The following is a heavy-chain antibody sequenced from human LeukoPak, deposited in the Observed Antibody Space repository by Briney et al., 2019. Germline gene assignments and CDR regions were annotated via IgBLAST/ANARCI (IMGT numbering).Heavy chain of an antibody. D-gene: IGHD3-9*01. J-gene: IGHJ4*02. V-gene: IGHV3-23*01. Sequence: GGSLRLSCAASGFTFSSYAMSWVRQAPGKGLEWVSAISSSGGSTYYADSVKGRFTISRDNSKNTLYLQMNSLRDEDTAVYYCARAHILTGYLFDYWGQGTLVTVSS. CDR1: GFTFSSYA. CDR2: ISSSGGST. CDR3: ARAHILTGYLFDY.